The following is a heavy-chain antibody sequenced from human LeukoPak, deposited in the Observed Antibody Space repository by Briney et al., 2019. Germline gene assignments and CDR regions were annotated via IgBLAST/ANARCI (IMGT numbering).Heavy chain of an antibody. V-gene: IGHV3-66*01. CDR3: ARVERVVRAFDI. J-gene: IGHJ3*02. Sequence: GSLRLSCAASGFTVSSSYMTWVRQAPGKGLEWVSVIYSGGSTSSADSLKGRFTISRDSSKNTLYLQMNSLRAEDTAVYYCARVERVVRAFDIWGQGTMVTVSS. CDR2: IYSGGST. D-gene: IGHD3-10*01. CDR1: GFTVSSSY.